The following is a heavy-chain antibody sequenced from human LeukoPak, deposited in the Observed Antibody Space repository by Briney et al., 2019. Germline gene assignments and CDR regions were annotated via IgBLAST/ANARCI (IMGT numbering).Heavy chain of an antibody. J-gene: IGHJ4*02. V-gene: IGHV1-69*06. Sequence: GASVKVSCTASGGTFSSYAINWVRQAPGQGLEWMGGIIPIFGTANYAQKFQGRVTITADKSTSTAYMELSSLRSEDTAVYYCARGAAAGLVFDYWGQGTPVTVSS. CDR2: IIPIFGTA. CDR1: GGTFSSYA. CDR3: ARGAAAGLVFDY. D-gene: IGHD6-13*01.